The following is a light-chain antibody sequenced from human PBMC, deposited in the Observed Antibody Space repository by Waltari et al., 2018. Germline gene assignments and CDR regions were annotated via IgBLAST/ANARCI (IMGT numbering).Light chain of an antibody. CDR3: ALYMGSGIWV. Sequence: QTVVTQEPSLSVSPGGIVTLTCVLSSGSTSPPSLATWYQRTPGQAPRTLVYKANARSSGVPDRFSGSILGNTAALTITRAQADDESDYYCALYMGSGIWVFGGGTRLTVL. CDR2: KAN. CDR1: SGSTSPPSL. V-gene: IGLV8-61*01. J-gene: IGLJ3*02.